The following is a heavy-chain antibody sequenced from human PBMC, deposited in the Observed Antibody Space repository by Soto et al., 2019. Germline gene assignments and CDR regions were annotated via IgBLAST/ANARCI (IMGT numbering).Heavy chain of an antibody. CDR2: IRSKAYGGTT. Sequence: PGGSLRLSCTASGLTVGDYAMSWFRQAPGKGLEWVGFIRSKAYGGTTEYAASVKGRFTISRDDSKSIAYLQMNSLKTEDTAVYYCTRTRVVVAAHGSENPNWFDPWGQGTLVTVSS. V-gene: IGHV3-49*03. CDR3: TRTRVVVAAHGSENPNWFDP. D-gene: IGHD2-15*01. J-gene: IGHJ5*02. CDR1: GLTVGDYA.